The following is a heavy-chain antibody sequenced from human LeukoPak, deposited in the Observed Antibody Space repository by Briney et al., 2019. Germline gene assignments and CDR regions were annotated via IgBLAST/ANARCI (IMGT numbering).Heavy chain of an antibody. D-gene: IGHD6-13*01. J-gene: IGHJ4*02. Sequence: ASVKVSCKASGYTFTSYDINWVRQATGQGLEWMGWMNPNSGNTGYAQKFQGRVTMTRNTSISTAYMELSSLRSEDTAVYYCARENIAAAGTNPYFDYWGQGGLVTVSS. CDR2: MNPNSGNT. CDR3: ARENIAAAGTNPYFDY. V-gene: IGHV1-8*01. CDR1: GYTFTSYD.